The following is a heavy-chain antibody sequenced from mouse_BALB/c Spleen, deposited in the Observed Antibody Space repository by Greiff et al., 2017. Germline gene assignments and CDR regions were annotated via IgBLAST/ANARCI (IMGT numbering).Heavy chain of an antibody. J-gene: IGHJ4*01. D-gene: IGHD2-2*01. Sequence: EVQLQQSGAELVKPGASVKLSCTASGFNIKDTYMHWVQQRPEQGLEWIGRIDPANGNTKYDPKFQGKATITADTSSNTAYLQLSSLTSEDTAVYYCARGFGYGYAMDDWGQGTSVTVAS. CDR2: IDPANGNT. CDR1: GFNIKDTY. V-gene: IGHV14-3*02. CDR3: ARGFGYGYAMDD.